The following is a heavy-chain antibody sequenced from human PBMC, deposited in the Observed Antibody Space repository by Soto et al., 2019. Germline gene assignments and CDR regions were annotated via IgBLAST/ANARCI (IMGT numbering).Heavy chain of an antibody. CDR1: GGSFSGYY. CDR3: ARGRRTIDYYYYYYMDV. V-gene: IGHV4-34*01. CDR2: INHSGST. D-gene: IGHD3-3*01. Sequence: LSLTCAVYGGSFSGYYWSWIRQPPGKGLEWIGEINHSGSTNYNPSLKSRVTISVDTSKNQFSLKLSSVTAADTAVYYCARGRRTIDYYYYYYMDVWGKGTTVTVSS. J-gene: IGHJ6*03.